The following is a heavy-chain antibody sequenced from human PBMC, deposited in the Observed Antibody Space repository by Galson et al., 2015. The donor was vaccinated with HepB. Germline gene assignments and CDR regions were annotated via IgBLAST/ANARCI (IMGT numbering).Heavy chain of an antibody. J-gene: IGHJ1*01. CDR1: GFTFSSYG. D-gene: IGHD3-10*01. Sequence: SLRLSCAASGFTFSSYGMHWVRQAPGKGLEWVAVIWYDGSNKYHADSAKGRFTISRDNSKNTLYLQMNSLRAEDTAVYYCARGVYYGSLWFQHWGQGTLVTVSS. CDR3: ARGVYYGSLWFQH. CDR2: IWYDGSNK. V-gene: IGHV3-33*08.